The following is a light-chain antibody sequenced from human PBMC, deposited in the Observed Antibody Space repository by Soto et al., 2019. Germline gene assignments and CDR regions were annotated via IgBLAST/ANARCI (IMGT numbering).Light chain of an antibody. Sequence: QSALTQPASVSGSPGQSITISCTGTSGDIGSYNRVSWYQQHPGKAPKLIIYEVTDRPSGVPDRIFASKSDTTASLTVSGLQAEDEADYYCSSFAGTNSFVFGTGTKLTVL. CDR2: EVT. CDR1: SGDIGSYNR. CDR3: SSFAGTNSFV. J-gene: IGLJ1*01. V-gene: IGLV2-8*01.